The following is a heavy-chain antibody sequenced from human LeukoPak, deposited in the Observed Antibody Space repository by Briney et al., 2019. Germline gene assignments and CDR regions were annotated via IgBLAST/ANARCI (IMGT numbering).Heavy chain of an antibody. CDR3: ATDIRAGTPHDY. J-gene: IGHJ4*02. V-gene: IGHV1-24*01. CDR2: FDPEDGET. CDR1: GYTLTELS. D-gene: IGHD6-19*01. Sequence: ASVKVSCKVSGYTLTELSMHYVRQAPGKGLEWMGGFDPEDGETIYAQKFQGRVTMTEDTSTDTAYMELSSLRSEDTAVYYCATDIRAGTPHDYWGQGTLVTVSS.